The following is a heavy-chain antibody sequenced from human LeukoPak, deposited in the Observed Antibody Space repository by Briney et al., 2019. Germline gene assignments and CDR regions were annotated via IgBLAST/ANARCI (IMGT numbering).Heavy chain of an antibody. Sequence: GGSLRLSCAASGFTVSSSYMSWVRQAPGKGLQWVSVIYTSGTTYYADSVEGRFTISRDNSKNTLYLQMNNLRAEDTAVYYCARSVVAIRDLDYWGQGTLVTVSS. CDR2: IYTSGTT. CDR1: GFTVSSSY. J-gene: IGHJ4*02. CDR3: ARSVVAIRDLDY. V-gene: IGHV3-53*01. D-gene: IGHD2-15*01.